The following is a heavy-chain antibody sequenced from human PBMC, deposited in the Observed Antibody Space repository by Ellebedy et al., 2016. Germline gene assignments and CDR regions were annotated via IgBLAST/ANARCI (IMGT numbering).Heavy chain of an antibody. J-gene: IGHJ4*02. CDR3: ARHRYFSSSWSYFDY. V-gene: IGHV3-53*01. Sequence: GESLKISCAASEFTVSRNYMSWVRQAPGKGLEWVAAISDSGSTYYADSVKGRFTIARDNSRNTLYLQLNSLQADDRAVYYCARHRYFSSSWSYFDYWGQGTLVSVSS. D-gene: IGHD6-13*01. CDR1: EFTVSRNY. CDR2: ISDSGST.